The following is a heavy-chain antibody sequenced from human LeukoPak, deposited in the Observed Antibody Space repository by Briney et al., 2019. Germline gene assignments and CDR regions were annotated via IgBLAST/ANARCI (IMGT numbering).Heavy chain of an antibody. D-gene: IGHD3-10*01. CDR2: ISGSGSTI. V-gene: IGHV3-48*03. CDR3: ATQSYYGSGSP. Sequence: PGRSLRLSCAASGFTFSSYEMNWARQAPGKGLEWVSYISGSGSTIYYADSVKGRFTISRDNAKNSLYLQMNSLRAEDTAVYYCATQSYYGSGSPWGQGTLVTVSS. CDR1: GFTFSSYE. J-gene: IGHJ5*02.